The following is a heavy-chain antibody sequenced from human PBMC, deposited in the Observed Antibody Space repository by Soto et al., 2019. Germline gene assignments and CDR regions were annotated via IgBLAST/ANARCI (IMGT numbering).Heavy chain of an antibody. J-gene: IGHJ3*02. Sequence: SETLSLTCAVSSGSISSSNWWSWVRQPPGKGLEWIGEIYHSGSTNYNPSLKSRVTISVDKSKNQFSLKLSSVTAADTAVYYCARVEQWLVRVAFDIWGQGTMVTVSS. D-gene: IGHD6-19*01. CDR1: SGSISSSNW. CDR2: IYHSGST. CDR3: ARVEQWLVRVAFDI. V-gene: IGHV4-4*02.